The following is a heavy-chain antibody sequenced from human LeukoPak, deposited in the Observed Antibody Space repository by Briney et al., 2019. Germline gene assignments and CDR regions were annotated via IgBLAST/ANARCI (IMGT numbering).Heavy chain of an antibody. Sequence: SQTLSLTCTVSGGSISSGDYYWSWIRQPPGKGLEWIGYIYYSGSTYYNPSLKSRVTISVDTSKNQFSLKLSSVTAADTAVYYCARPRRGFWAWEIDPWGQGTLVTVSS. D-gene: IGHD1-26*01. J-gene: IGHJ5*02. CDR2: IYYSGST. CDR1: GGSISSGDYY. CDR3: ARPRRGFWAWEIDP. V-gene: IGHV4-30-4*01.